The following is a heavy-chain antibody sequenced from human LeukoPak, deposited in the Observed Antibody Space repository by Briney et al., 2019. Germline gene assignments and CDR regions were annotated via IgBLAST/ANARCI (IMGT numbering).Heavy chain of an antibody. Sequence: PSETLSLTCTVSGGSISSYYWSWIRQPAGKGLEWIGRIYTSGSNNYNPSLKSRVTMSVDTSKNQFSLKLSSVTAADTAMYYCVREVADYGGYYYYHYMDVWGKGTTVTISS. J-gene: IGHJ6*03. CDR3: VREVADYGGYYYYHYMDV. D-gene: IGHD4-23*01. V-gene: IGHV4-4*07. CDR1: GGSISSYY. CDR2: IYTSGSN.